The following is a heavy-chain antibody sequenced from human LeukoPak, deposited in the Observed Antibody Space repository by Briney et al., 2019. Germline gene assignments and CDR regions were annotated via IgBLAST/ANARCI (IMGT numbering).Heavy chain of an antibody. CDR1: GGTFSSYA. Sequence: GASVKVSCKASGGTFSSYAISWVRQAPGQGLEWMGRIIPIFGIANYAQKFQGRVTITADKSTSTAYMELSSLRSEDTAVYYCARENYGSGRRTNYGMDVWGQGTTVTVS. J-gene: IGHJ6*02. CDR3: ARENYGSGRRTNYGMDV. V-gene: IGHV1-69*04. D-gene: IGHD3-10*01. CDR2: IIPIFGIA.